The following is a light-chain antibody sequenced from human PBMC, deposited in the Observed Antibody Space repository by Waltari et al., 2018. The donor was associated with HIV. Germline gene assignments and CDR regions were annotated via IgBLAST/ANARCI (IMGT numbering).Light chain of an antibody. Sequence: DIVMTQSPDSLAASLGERPTINYKSTQTFLCYSDHKTYVSCYKQRGGRPPKVLMYWAGTGESGVPDRFTGSGDRTHFSLTISSPQDEDVAVYVCRSGFIIPLTVGGGTEVE. CDR2: WAG. V-gene: IGKV4-1*01. CDR3: RSGFIIPLT. CDR1: QTFLCYSDHKTY. J-gene: IGKJ4*01.